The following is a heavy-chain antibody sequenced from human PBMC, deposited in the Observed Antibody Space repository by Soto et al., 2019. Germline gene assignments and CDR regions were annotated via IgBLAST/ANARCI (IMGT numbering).Heavy chain of an antibody. CDR3: ARSPQPYYYDSSGSIDY. V-gene: IGHV1-3*04. CDR1: GYTFTSYA. CDR2: INTGNGNT. D-gene: IGHD3-22*01. Sequence: GASVKVSCKASGYTFTSYAMHWVRQAPGQSPEWMGWINTGNGNTKYSQKFQGRVTITRDTSATTAYMELSSLRSEDTAMYYCARSPQPYYYDSSGSIDYWGQGTLVTVSS. J-gene: IGHJ4*02.